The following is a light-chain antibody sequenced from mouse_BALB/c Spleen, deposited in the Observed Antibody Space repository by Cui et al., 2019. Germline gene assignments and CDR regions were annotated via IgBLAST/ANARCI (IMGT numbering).Light chain of an antibody. V-gene: IGKV4-90*01. CDR3: QQRSSYPPIT. Sequence: EILLTQSPAIIAASPGEKVTITCSASSSVSYMNWYQQKPGSSPKIWIYGISNLASGVPARFSGSGSGTSFFFTINSMEAEDVATYYCQQRSSYPPITFGAGTKLELK. CDR2: GIS. CDR1: SSVSY. J-gene: IGKJ5*01.